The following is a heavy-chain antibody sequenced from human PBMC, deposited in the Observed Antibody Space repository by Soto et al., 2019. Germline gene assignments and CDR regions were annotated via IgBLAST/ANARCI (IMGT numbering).Heavy chain of an antibody. CDR2: IKHSGSS. J-gene: IGHJ3*02. Sequence: SETLSLTCAVYAGSFSHYYWNWIRQSPGKGLEWIGKIKHSGSSNYNPSLRSRVSISVDMSKNQFSLRLTSVTAADTAVYYCARGWSSDWQVALDIWGQGTMVTV. V-gene: IGHV4-34*01. CDR3: ARGWSSDWQVALDI. D-gene: IGHD6-19*01. CDR1: AGSFSHYY.